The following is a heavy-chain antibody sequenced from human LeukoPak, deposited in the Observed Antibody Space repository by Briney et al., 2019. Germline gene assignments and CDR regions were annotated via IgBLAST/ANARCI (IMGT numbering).Heavy chain of an antibody. CDR3: AGGMDIVATITEELDYCYYYMDV. D-gene: IGHD5-12*01. J-gene: IGHJ6*03. CDR1: GGTFSSYA. V-gene: IGHV1-69*05. Sequence: SVKVSCKASGGTFSSYAISWVRQAPGQGLEWMGGIIPIFGTANYAQKFQGRVTITTDESTSTAYMELSSLRSEDTAVYYCAGGMDIVATITEELDYCYYYMDVWGKGTTVTVSS. CDR2: IIPIFGTA.